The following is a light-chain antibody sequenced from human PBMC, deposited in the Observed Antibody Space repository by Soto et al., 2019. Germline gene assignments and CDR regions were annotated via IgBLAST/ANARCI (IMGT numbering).Light chain of an antibody. V-gene: IGKV3-11*01. CDR1: QSVSSY. J-gene: IGKJ1*01. Sequence: EIVLTQSPATLSLSPGERATLSCRASQSVSSYLAWYQQKPGQAPRLLIYDASSRATGIPARFSGSGSGTASTLTLSSLEPEDFAVYYCQQRSNWPVTFGQGTKVEIK. CDR3: QQRSNWPVT. CDR2: DAS.